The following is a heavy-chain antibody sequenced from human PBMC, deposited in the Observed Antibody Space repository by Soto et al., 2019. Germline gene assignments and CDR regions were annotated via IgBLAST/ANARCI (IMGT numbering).Heavy chain of an antibody. V-gene: IGHV4-39*01. CDR3: ASPGGDSSGYYDNGRDNWFDP. D-gene: IGHD3-22*01. J-gene: IGHJ5*02. Sequence: QLQLQESGPGLVKPSETLSLTCTVSGGSISSSSYYWGWIRQPPGKGLEWIGSIYYSGSTYYNPSLKSRVTISVDTSKNQFSLKLSSVTAADTAVYYCASPGGDSSGYYDNGRDNWFDPWGQGTLVTVSS. CDR2: IYYSGST. CDR1: GGSISSSSYY.